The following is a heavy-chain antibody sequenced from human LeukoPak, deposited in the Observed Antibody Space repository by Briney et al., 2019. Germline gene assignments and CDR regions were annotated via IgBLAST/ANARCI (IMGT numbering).Heavy chain of an antibody. V-gene: IGHV1-2*02. D-gene: IGHD6-19*01. CDR1: GYTFTSYF. CDR2: INPNSGGT. Sequence: ASVKVSCKASGYTFTSYFMHWVRQVPGQGLEWMGWINPNSGGTNYAQKFQGRVTMTRDTSISTAYMELSRLRSDDTAVYYCARPLQWLVKLTLNYWGQGTLVTVSS. J-gene: IGHJ4*02. CDR3: ARPLQWLVKLTLNY.